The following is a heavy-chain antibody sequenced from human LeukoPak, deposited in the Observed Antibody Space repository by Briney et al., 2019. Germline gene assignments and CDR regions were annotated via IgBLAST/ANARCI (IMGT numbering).Heavy chain of an antibody. CDR1: GGSINNYY. J-gene: IGHJ6*02. Sequence: SETLSLTCTISGGSINNYYWSWIRQPPGKGLEWIGYIYYSGSTNYNPSLKSRVTISVDTSKNQFSLKLSSVTAADTAVYYCARDRSDFWSGYGMDVWGQGTTVTVSS. V-gene: IGHV4-59*01. D-gene: IGHD3-3*01. CDR2: IYYSGST. CDR3: ARDRSDFWSGYGMDV.